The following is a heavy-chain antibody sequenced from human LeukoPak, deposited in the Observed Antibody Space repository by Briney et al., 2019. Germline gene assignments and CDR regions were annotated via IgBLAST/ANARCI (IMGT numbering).Heavy chain of an antibody. CDR1: GFTFDDYA. CDR3: AKDIAPYYYDSSGSADV. Sequence: GGSLRLSCAASGFTFDDYAMHWVRHAPGKGLELVSGSSWYSGSIGYADSVQGRLTISRDNSNNSLYLQMNSLRAEDTALYYCAKDIAPYYYDSSGSADVWREGTTVTVSS. V-gene: IGHV3-9*01. CDR2: SSWYSGSI. J-gene: IGHJ6*04. D-gene: IGHD3-22*01.